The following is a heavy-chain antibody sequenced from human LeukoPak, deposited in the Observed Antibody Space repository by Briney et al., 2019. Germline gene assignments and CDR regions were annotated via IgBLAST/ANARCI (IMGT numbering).Heavy chain of an antibody. V-gene: IGHV1-2*06. Sequence: GASVKVSCEASGYTFTRYYMHWVRQAPGQGLEWRGRINPNSGGTNYAQKFQGRVTMTRDTSISTAYMELSRLRSDDTAVYYCARGHSSSIPPDYWGQGTLVTVSS. CDR2: INPNSGGT. J-gene: IGHJ4*02. CDR3: ARGHSSSIPPDY. D-gene: IGHD6-6*01. CDR1: GYTFTRYY.